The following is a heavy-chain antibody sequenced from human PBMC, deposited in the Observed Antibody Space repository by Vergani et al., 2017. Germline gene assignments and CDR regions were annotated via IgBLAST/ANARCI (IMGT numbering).Heavy chain of an antibody. V-gene: IGHV3-15*01. CDR3: TPAPSPAEHYYDYGMDV. CDR1: GFTFSNAW. Sequence: EVQLVESGGGLVKPGGSLRLSCAASGFTFSNAWMSWVRQAPGKGLEWVGRIKSKTDGGTTDYAAPVTGRFTISRDDSKNTLYLQMNSLKTEDTAGYYCTPAPSPAEHYYDYGMDVWGQGTTVTVSS. J-gene: IGHJ6*02. CDR2: IKSKTDGGTT. D-gene: IGHD2-2*01.